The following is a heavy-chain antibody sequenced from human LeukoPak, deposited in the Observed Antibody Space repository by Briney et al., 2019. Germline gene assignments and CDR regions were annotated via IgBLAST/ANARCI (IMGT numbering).Heavy chain of an antibody. D-gene: IGHD3-3*01. CDR1: GFTVSSNY. V-gene: IGHV3-66*02. J-gene: IGHJ6*03. Sequence: PGGSLRLSCAASGFTVSSNYMSWVRQAPGKGLEWVSIIYSGGSTYYADSVKGRFTISRDNSKNTLYLQMNSLRVEDTAVYYCARGGVEDYDFWSGYVPYYYMDVWGKGTTVTVSS. CDR2: IYSGGST. CDR3: ARGGVEDYDFWSGYVPYYYMDV.